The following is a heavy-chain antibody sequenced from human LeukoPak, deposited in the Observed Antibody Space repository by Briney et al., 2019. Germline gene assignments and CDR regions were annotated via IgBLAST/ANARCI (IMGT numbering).Heavy chain of an antibody. CDR1: GFTFSSYE. Sequence: GGSLRLSCAASGFTFSSYEMNWVRQAPGKGLEWVSYISSSGSTIYYADSVKGRFTISRDNAKNSLYLEMHSLRAEDTGVYYCARGGPFTASRGDYWGQGTLVTVSS. J-gene: IGHJ4*02. CDR2: ISSSGSTI. V-gene: IGHV3-48*03. CDR3: ARGGPFTASRGDY. D-gene: IGHD6-13*01.